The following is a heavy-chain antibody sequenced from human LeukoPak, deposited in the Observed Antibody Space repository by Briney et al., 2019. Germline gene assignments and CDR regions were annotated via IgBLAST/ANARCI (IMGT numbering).Heavy chain of an antibody. V-gene: IGHV3-21*01. CDR3: AGAILDPFYFYYYMDV. CDR1: ASTFSDYG. CDR2: ITSTSSKI. D-gene: IGHD3/OR15-3a*01. Sequence: GGSLRLSCVASASTFSDYGMNWVRQAPGKGLELISFITSTSSKIYYADSVKGRFTISRDNAMNSLYLQMNSLRVEDTAVYYCAGAILDPFYFYYYMDVWGKGTTVTVSS. J-gene: IGHJ6*03.